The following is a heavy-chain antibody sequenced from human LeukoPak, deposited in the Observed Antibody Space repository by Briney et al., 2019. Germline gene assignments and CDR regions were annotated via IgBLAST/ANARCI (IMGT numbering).Heavy chain of an antibody. J-gene: IGHJ4*02. Sequence: PGGSLRLSCAASGFTFNNYAMSWVRQAPGKGLEWVSVISGSGGSTYYADSVKGRFTISRDNSKNTLYVQMNSLRAEDTAVYYCAKGLGGTWIRHYFDYWGQGTLATVSS. CDR3: AKGLGGTWIRHYFDY. D-gene: IGHD1-1*01. CDR1: GFTFNNYA. V-gene: IGHV3-23*01. CDR2: ISGSGGST.